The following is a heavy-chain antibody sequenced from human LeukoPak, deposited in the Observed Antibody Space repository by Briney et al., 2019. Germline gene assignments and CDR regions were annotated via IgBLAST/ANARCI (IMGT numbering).Heavy chain of an antibody. CDR1: GFTFSSYA. CDR3: AKARHYGSGSYYINYYYYYMDV. J-gene: IGHJ6*03. CDR2: ISGSGGST. Sequence: PGGSLRLSCAASGFTFSSYAMSWVRQAPGKGLEWVSAISGSGGSTYYADSVKGRFTISRDNSKNTLYLQMKSLRAEDTAIYYCAKARHYGSGSYYINYYYYYMDVWGKGTTVTVSS. V-gene: IGHV3-23*01. D-gene: IGHD3-10*01.